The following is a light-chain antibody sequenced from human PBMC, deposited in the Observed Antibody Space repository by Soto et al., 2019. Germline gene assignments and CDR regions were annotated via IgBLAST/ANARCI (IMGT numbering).Light chain of an antibody. Sequence: QSALTQPASVSGSPGQSITISCTGTSSDVGGYNYVSWYQQHPGKAHKLMIYEVSNRPSGVSNPFSGSKSGNTASLTISGLQAEDEADYYCSSYTSSSTRVFGGGTKLTVL. V-gene: IGLV2-14*01. CDR2: EVS. CDR1: SSDVGGYNY. CDR3: SSYTSSSTRV. J-gene: IGLJ3*02.